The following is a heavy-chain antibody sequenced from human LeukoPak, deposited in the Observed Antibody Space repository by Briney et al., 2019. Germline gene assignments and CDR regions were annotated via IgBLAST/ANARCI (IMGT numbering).Heavy chain of an antibody. V-gene: IGHV3-23*01. CDR3: AKTRGYSYGPSFYYFDY. D-gene: IGHD5-18*01. J-gene: IGHJ4*02. Sequence: PGGSPRLSCAASGFTFSSYAMSWVRQAPGKGLEWVSAISGSGGSTYYADSVKGRFTISRDNSKNTLYLQMNSLRAEDTAVYYCAKTRGYSYGPSFYYFDYWGQGTLVTVSS. CDR2: ISGSGGST. CDR1: GFTFSSYA.